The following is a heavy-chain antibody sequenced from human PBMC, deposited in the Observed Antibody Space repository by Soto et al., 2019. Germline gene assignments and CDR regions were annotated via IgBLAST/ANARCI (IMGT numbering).Heavy chain of an antibody. D-gene: IGHD3-10*01. V-gene: IGHV4-4*02. Sequence: SETLSLTCAVSGASVTSNNWWSWVRQPPGEGLDYIGEIHHSGSTNYNPSLKSRVTISVDTSKNQFSLKLSSVTAADTAVYYCARVSGIYYYGMDVWGQGTTVTVS. CDR1: GASVTSNNW. CDR3: ARVSGIYYYGMDV. J-gene: IGHJ6*02. CDR2: IHHSGST.